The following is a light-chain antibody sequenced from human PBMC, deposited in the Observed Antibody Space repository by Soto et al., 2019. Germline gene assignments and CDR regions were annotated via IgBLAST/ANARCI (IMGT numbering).Light chain of an antibody. V-gene: IGKV3-15*01. CDR1: QSVGNN. CDR3: QLSARLLIT. Sequence: SVSAGAVVTLTCRASQSVGNNLAWHQQKPGQAPRLLIYGASTRATGFPARFSGSGSGTDITQTFSIVHPEDFVFYSSQLSARLLITFAEGTRLEIK. CDR2: GAS. J-gene: IGKJ5*01.